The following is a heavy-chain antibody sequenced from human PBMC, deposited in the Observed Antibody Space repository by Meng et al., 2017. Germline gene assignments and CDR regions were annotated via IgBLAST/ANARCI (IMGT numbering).Heavy chain of an antibody. J-gene: IGHJ4*02. CDR2: INHSGST. CDR1: GGSFSGYY. D-gene: IGHD2-15*01. V-gene: IGHV4-34*02. CDR3: ARGVRLPDY. Sequence: HVQLQQWGAGLSKPSETLSLTCAVYGGSFSGYYWSWIRQPPGKGLEWIGEINHSGSTNYNPSLKSRVTISVDTSKNQFSLKLSSVTAADTAVYYCARGVRLPDYWGQGTLVTVSS.